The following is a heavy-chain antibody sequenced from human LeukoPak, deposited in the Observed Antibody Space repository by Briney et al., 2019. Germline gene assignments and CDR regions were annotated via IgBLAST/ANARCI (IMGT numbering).Heavy chain of an antibody. Sequence: GGSLRLSCAASGFTFSSYSMNWVRQAPGKGLEWVSSISSSSSYIYYADSVKGRFTISRDNAKNSLYLQMNSLRAEDTAVYYCAKSDAIVVVPAAPTHWGQGTLVTVSS. CDR3: AKSDAIVVVPAAPTH. V-gene: IGHV3-21*01. D-gene: IGHD2-2*01. CDR2: ISSSSSYI. J-gene: IGHJ4*02. CDR1: GFTFSSYS.